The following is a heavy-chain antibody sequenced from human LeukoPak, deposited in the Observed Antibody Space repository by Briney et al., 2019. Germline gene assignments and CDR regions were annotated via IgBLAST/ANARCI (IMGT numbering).Heavy chain of an antibody. Sequence: GGSLRLSCAASGFTFSSYGMHWVRQAPGKGLEWVAVIWYDGSNKYYADSVKGRFTISRDNAKNSVYLQMNSLRAEDTAVYYCARAWGSGYDLNYWGQGTLVTVSS. V-gene: IGHV3-33*01. CDR1: GFTFSSYG. CDR2: IWYDGSNK. CDR3: ARAWGSGYDLNY. J-gene: IGHJ4*02. D-gene: IGHD5-12*01.